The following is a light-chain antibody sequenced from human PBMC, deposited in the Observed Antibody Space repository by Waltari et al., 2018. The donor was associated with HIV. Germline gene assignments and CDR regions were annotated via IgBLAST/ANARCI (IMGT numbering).Light chain of an antibody. CDR1: QSVSTF. CDR2: DAT. CDR3: QQRTHWPLT. J-gene: IGKJ4*01. Sequence: EHVLTQSPATLSLSPGERASLSFRASQSVSTFLAWYQHKPGQAPRLLIFDATYRATDIPARFSGSGSGTDLTLTISSLAPEDSAIYYCQQRTHWPLTFGGGTRVEIK. V-gene: IGKV3-11*01.